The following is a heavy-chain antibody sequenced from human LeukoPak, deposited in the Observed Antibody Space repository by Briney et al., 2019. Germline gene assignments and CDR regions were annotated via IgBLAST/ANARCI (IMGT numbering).Heavy chain of an antibody. CDR1: GFTFSSLV. CDR3: ANSMSSTRLVDAFDI. J-gene: IGHJ3*02. V-gene: IGHV3-30*18. CDR2: IAYDGSNK. Sequence: GGSLRLSCAASGFTFSSLVMHWVRQAPGKGLEWVALIAYDGSNKYYADSVKGRFTISRGNSKNTLYLQMNTLRAEDTALYYFANSMSSTRLVDAFDIWGQGTMVTVSS. D-gene: IGHD2-2*01.